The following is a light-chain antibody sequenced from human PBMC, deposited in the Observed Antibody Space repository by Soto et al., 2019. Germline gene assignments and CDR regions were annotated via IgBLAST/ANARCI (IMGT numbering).Light chain of an antibody. V-gene: IGLV1-40*01. CDR3: QSHDSSLSVVV. J-gene: IGLJ2*01. Sequence: QPVLTQPPSVSGAPGQRVTISCTGSSSNIGAGYDVHWYQQLPGTAPRLLIYGNTNRPSGVPDRFSGSKSGTSASLAISGLQAEDEADYYCQSHDSSLSVVVFGGGTKVTVL. CDR2: GNT. CDR1: SSNIGAGYD.